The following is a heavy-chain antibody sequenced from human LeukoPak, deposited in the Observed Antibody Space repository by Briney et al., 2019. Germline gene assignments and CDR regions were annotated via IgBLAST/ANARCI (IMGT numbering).Heavy chain of an antibody. Sequence: GGSLRLSCAASGFTFSSYSMNWVRQAPGKGLEWVSHISSSSSTIYYADSVKGRFTISRENSKNRLYLQMNSLRAEDTALYYCARDPRGPVYSYGYNWFDPWGQGTLVTVSS. CDR2: ISSSSSTI. D-gene: IGHD5-18*01. V-gene: IGHV3-48*01. CDR1: GFTFSSYS. J-gene: IGHJ5*02. CDR3: ARDPRGPVYSYGYNWFDP.